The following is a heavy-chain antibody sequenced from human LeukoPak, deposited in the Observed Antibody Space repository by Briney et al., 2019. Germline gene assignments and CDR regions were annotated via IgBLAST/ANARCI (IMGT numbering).Heavy chain of an antibody. CDR2: INHSGST. Sequence: SETLSLTCAVYGGSFSGYYWSWIRQPPGKGLEWIGEINHSGSTNYNPSHKSRVTISVDTSKNQFSLKLSSVTAADTAVYYCARGSRSTMVRGVINFGSAYFDYWGQGTLVTVSS. V-gene: IGHV4-34*01. CDR1: GGSFSGYY. CDR3: ARGSRSTMVRGVINFGSAYFDY. D-gene: IGHD3-10*01. J-gene: IGHJ4*02.